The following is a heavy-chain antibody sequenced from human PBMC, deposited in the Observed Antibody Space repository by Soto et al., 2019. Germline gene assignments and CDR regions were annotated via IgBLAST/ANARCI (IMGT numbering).Heavy chain of an antibody. Sequence: ASVKVSCKASGYTFTSYYMHWVRQAPGQGLEWMGVINPSGGSTSYAQKFQGRVTMTRDTSTSTVYMELSSLRSEDTAVYYCARRQQWLAHFDYWGQGTLVTVSS. V-gene: IGHV1-46*01. CDR1: GYTFTSYY. D-gene: IGHD6-19*01. CDR2: INPSGGST. J-gene: IGHJ4*02. CDR3: ARRQQWLAHFDY.